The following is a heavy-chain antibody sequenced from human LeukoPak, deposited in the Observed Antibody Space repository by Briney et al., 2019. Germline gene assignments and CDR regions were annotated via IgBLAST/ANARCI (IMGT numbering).Heavy chain of an antibody. CDR3: AKVGYSSSSGWFDP. D-gene: IGHD6-6*01. CDR2: ISGSGGST. Sequence: PGGSLRLSCEASGFTFSSYAMNWVRQAPGKGLEWVSAISGSGGSTYYADSVKGRFTISRDNSKNTLYLQMNSLRAEDTAVYYCAKVGYSSSSGWFDPWGQGTLVTVSS. V-gene: IGHV3-23*01. J-gene: IGHJ5*02. CDR1: GFTFSSYA.